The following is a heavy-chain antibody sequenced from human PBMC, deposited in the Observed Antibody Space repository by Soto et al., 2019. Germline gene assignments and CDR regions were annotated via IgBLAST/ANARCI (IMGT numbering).Heavy chain of an antibody. J-gene: IGHJ3*02. D-gene: IGHD3-22*01. CDR2: IIPIFGTA. Sequence: SVKVSCKASGGTFSIYAISWVRQAPGQGLEWMGGIIPIFGTANYAQKFQGRVTITADESTSTAYMELSSLRSEDTAVYYCARDDSSGYVAFDIWGQGTMVTVSS. V-gene: IGHV1-69*13. CDR3: ARDDSSGYVAFDI. CDR1: GGTFSIYA.